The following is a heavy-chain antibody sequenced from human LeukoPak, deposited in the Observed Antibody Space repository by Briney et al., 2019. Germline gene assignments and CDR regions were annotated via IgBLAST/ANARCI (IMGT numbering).Heavy chain of an antibody. D-gene: IGHD4-11*01. CDR2: ISAYNGNT. CDR1: GYTFTSYG. CDR3: ARAPAYVDYSNPHDAFDI. Sequence: ASVKVSCKASGYTFTSYGISWVRQAPGQGLEWMGWISAYNGNTNYAQKLQGRVTMTTDTSTSTAYMELRSLRSDDTAVYYCARAPAYVDYSNPHDAFDIWGQGTMVTVSS. V-gene: IGHV1-18*01. J-gene: IGHJ3*02.